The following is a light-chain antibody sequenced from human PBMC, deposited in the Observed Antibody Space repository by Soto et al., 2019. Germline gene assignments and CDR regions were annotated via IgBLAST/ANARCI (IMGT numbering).Light chain of an antibody. V-gene: IGKV1-8*01. Sequence: AIRMTQSPSSLSASTGDRVTITCRASQGISSYLAWYQQVPGQAPYLLIYPASTLQSGVPSRFSGSGSGTDFTLTINSLQPEDFATYYCQQGYNFPRAFGQGTKVDIK. J-gene: IGKJ1*01. CDR2: PAS. CDR1: QGISSY. CDR3: QQGYNFPRA.